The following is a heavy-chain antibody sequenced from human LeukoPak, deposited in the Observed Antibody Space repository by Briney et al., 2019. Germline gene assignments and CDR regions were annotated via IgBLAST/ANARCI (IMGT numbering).Heavy chain of an antibody. CDR1: GGSFSGYY. D-gene: IGHD3-22*01. CDR3: ARGGLIYDSSGYYFVVFDY. J-gene: IGHJ4*02. V-gene: IGHV4-34*01. CDR2: INHTGST. Sequence: SETLSHTRALYGGSFSGYYWSWIRQPPGKGLEWIGEINHTGSTNYNPSLNSRVTISVDTSKNQFSLKRSSVTAADTAVYYCARGGLIYDSSGYYFVVFDYWGQGTLVSVSS.